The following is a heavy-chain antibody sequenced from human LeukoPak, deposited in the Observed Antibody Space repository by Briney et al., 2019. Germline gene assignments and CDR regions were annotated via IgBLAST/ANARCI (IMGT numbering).Heavy chain of an antibody. CDR3: ARDVPYSNVAVRYYNWFDP. Sequence: GGSLRLSCAASGFTLSDYYMSWIRQAPGKGSEWVSFISSSGSAIWYADSVKGRFTIFRDNAKNSLFLHMDSLRAEDTAVYYCARDVPYSNVAVRYYNWFDPWGQGTLVTVSS. CDR1: GFTLSDYY. V-gene: IGHV3-11*04. J-gene: IGHJ5*02. CDR2: ISSSGSAI. D-gene: IGHD1-26*01.